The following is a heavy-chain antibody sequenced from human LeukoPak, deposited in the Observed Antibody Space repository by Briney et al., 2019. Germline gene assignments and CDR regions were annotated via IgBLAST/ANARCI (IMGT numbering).Heavy chain of an antibody. CDR2: IWYDGSKK. V-gene: IGHV3-33*01. Sequence: GSLRLSCEASGYTFSSYGMHWVRQAPGKGLEWVAVIWYDGSKKYYADSVKGRITISRDNSKNTLYLQMNSLRAEDTAVYYCARDPSWYAYYFDYWGQGTLVTVSS. CDR3: ARDPSWYAYYFDY. CDR1: GYTFSSYG. J-gene: IGHJ4*02. D-gene: IGHD6-13*01.